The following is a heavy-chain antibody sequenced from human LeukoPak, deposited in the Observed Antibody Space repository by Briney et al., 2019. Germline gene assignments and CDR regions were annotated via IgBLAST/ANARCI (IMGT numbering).Heavy chain of an antibody. D-gene: IGHD1-26*01. J-gene: IGHJ4*02. CDR1: GYSISSGYY. CDR3: ARRVGATKYYFDY. Sequence: PSETLSLTCAVSGYSISSGYYWAWIRQPPGKGLEWIGSIYHSGSTYYNPSLKSRVTISVDTSKNQFSLKLSSVTAADTAVYYCARRVGATKYYFDYWGQGTLVTVSS. V-gene: IGHV4-38-2*01. CDR2: IYHSGST.